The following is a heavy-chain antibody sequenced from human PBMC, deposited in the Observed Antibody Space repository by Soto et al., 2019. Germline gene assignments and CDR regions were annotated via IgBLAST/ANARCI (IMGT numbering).Heavy chain of an antibody. CDR2: IYPGDSDT. V-gene: IGHV5-51*01. CDR3: ARTLLDGYNPRPDAFDI. Sequence: LGESLKISCKGSGYSFTSYWIGRVRQMPGKGLEWMGIIYPGDSDTRYSPSFQGQVTISADKSISTAYLQWSSLKASDTAMYYCARTLLDGYNPRPDAFDIWGQGTMVTVSS. CDR1: GYSFTSYW. D-gene: IGHD5-18*01. J-gene: IGHJ3*02.